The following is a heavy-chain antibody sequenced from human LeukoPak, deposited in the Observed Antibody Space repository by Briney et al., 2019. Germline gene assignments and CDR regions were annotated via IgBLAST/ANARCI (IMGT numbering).Heavy chain of an antibody. V-gene: IGHV1-8*01. D-gene: IGHD6-19*01. CDR2: MNPNSGNT. CDR3: ARCPQWRWDSYYMDV. CDR1: GYTFTNFD. Sequence: ASVKISCKGSGYTFTNFDINWVRQATGQGLEWMGWMNPNSGNTGSAQKLQGRVTMTMNTSISTAYIELSSLRSEDTAVYYCARCPQWRWDSYYMDVWGRGTTVTVSS. J-gene: IGHJ6*03.